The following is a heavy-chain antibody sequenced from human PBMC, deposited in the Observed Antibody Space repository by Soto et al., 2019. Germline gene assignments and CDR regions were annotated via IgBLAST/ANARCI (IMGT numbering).Heavy chain of an antibody. D-gene: IGHD3-16*01. CDR3: AREKYLRRAPFDY. Sequence: PSETLSLTCTVSGGSISSYYWSWIRQPPGKGLEWIGYIYYSGSTNYNPSLKSRVTISVDTSKNQFSLKLSSVTAADTAVYYCAREKYLRRAPFDYWGQGTLVTVSS. CDR2: IYYSGST. CDR1: GGSISSYY. J-gene: IGHJ4*02. V-gene: IGHV4-59*01.